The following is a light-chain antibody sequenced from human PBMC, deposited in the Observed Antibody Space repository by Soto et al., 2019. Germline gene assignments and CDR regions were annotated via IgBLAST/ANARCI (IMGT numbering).Light chain of an antibody. V-gene: IGKV3-15*01. CDR1: QSVSSN. Sequence: EIVMTQSPATLSVSPGERATLSCRASQSVSSNLAWYQQTPGQAPRLLIYGASTRATGIPVRFSGSGSGTEFTLTISSLQSEDFAVYFCQQYKNWPPSMYTFGQGTKVDI. CDR2: GAS. J-gene: IGKJ2*01. CDR3: QQYKNWPPSMYT.